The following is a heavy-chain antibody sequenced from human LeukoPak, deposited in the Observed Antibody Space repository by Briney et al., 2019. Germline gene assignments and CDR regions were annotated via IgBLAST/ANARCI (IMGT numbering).Heavy chain of an antibody. J-gene: IGHJ5*02. D-gene: IGHD6-6*01. V-gene: IGHV4-59*01. Sequence: SETLSLTCTVSGGSLSSYYWSWLRQPPGKGLEWIGYINYSGSTNYNPSLNSQVTISVDTSKNQFSLKLSSVTAEDTAVYYCARFTSAYSSSSSWFDPWGQGTLVTVSS. CDR3: ARFTSAYSSSSSWFDP. CDR2: INYSGST. CDR1: GGSLSSYY.